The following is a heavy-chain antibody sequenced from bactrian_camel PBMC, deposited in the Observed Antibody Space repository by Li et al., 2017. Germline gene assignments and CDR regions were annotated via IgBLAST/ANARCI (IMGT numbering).Heavy chain of an antibody. CDR1: GYMYNTYC. D-gene: IGHD6*01. V-gene: IGHV3S53*01. J-gene: IGHJ4*01. CDR3: AAQGNRGIGSSWYCGLEAGGSEYTY. Sequence: HVQLVESGGGSVQAGGSLTLSCAASGYMYNTYCMGWFRQAPGKEREGVAHVDSDGSTTVADSVKGRFTTAKDNAKNTVYLEMNSLRPEDTAMYYCAAQGNRGIGSSWYCGLEAGGSEYTYWGRGTQVTV. CDR2: VDSDGST.